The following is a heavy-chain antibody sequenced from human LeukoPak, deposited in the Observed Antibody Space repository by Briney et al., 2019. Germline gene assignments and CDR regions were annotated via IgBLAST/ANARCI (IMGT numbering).Heavy chain of an antibody. D-gene: IGHD3-22*01. CDR1: GYSISSGYY. V-gene: IGHV4-38-2*02. CDR2: IYHSGST. Sequence: SETLSLTCTVSGYSISSGYYWGWIRQPPGKGLEWMGSIYHSGSTYYNPSLKSRVTISVDKSKNQFSLKLSSVTAADTAVYYCARGGINYDGYAFDIWGQGTMVTVSS. CDR3: ARGGINYDGYAFDI. J-gene: IGHJ3*02.